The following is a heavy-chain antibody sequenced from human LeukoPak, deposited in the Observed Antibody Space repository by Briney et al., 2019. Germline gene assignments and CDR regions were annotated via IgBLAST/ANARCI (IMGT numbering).Heavy chain of an antibody. CDR2: INGDGSAT. J-gene: IGHJ4*02. V-gene: IGHV3-7*01. D-gene: IGHD5-24*01. CDR1: GFSFSGAW. CDR3: SGEFGWQQYDY. Sequence: GGSLRLSCAASGFSFSGAWMTWVRQAPGKGPEWVANINGDGSATYYVASVKGGFTISKDNTNNSLYLQINSLRADDTAVYYCSGEFGWQQYDYWGQGTLVIVSS.